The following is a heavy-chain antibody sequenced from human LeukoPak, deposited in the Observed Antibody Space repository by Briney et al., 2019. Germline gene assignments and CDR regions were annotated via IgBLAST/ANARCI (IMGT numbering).Heavy chain of an antibody. D-gene: IGHD3-10*01. CDR1: GFTFSSYE. CDR3: ARGPYASGSYGRRGWVHYMDV. Sequence: GGTLRLSCAASGFTFSSYEMNWVRQAPGKGLERVSYISSSGSTIYYADSVKGRFTISRDNAKNSLYLQMNSLRAEDTAVYYCARGPYASGSYGRRGWVHYMDVWGKGTTVTISS. V-gene: IGHV3-48*03. J-gene: IGHJ6*03. CDR2: ISSSGSTI.